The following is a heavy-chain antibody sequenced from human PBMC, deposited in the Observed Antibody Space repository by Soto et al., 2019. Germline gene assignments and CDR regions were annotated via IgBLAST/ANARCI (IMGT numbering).Heavy chain of an antibody. CDR2: ISSSSSYI. D-gene: IGHD2-15*01. CDR3: ARDRSLIGYCSGGSCSLFDY. CDR1: GFTFSSYS. V-gene: IGHV3-21*01. Sequence: ESGGGLVKPGGSLRLSCAASGFTFSSYSMNWVRQAPGKGLEWVSSISSSSSYIYYADSVKGRFTISRDNAKNSLYLQMNSLRAEDTAVYYCARDRSLIGYCSGGSCSLFDYWGQGTLVTVSS. J-gene: IGHJ4*02.